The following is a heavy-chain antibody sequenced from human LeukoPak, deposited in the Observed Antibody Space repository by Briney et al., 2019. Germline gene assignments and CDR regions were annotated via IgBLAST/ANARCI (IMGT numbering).Heavy chain of an antibody. V-gene: IGHV3-21*01. D-gene: IGHD2-2*01. Sequence: GGSLRLSCAASGFTFSSYTMSWVRQAPGKGLEWVSSVSSSSTYIYYADSVKGRFTISRDNAKKSLYLHMNSLRAEDTAVYYCAKDLAPAAYWGQGTLVTVSS. CDR2: VSSSSTYI. J-gene: IGHJ4*02. CDR1: GFTFSSYT. CDR3: AKDLAPAAY.